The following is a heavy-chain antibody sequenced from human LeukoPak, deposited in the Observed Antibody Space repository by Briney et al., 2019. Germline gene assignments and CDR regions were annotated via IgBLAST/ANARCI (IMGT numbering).Heavy chain of an antibody. J-gene: IGHJ4*02. D-gene: IGHD3-22*01. Sequence: SETLSLTCTVSGGSISSYYWSWIRQTPGKGLEWIGYIYYSGSTNYNPSLKSRVTISVDTSKNQFSLKLTSVTAADTAVYYCARQYYDSSGYYLYYFDYWGQGTLVTVSS. CDR1: GGSISSYY. V-gene: IGHV4-59*01. CDR2: IYYSGST. CDR3: ARQYYDSSGYYLYYFDY.